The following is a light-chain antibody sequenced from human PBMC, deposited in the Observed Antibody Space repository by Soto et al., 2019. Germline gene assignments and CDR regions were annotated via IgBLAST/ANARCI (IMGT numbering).Light chain of an antibody. CDR3: QQYGSSGT. J-gene: IGKJ1*01. Sequence: EILSTQSPGTLSFSPRERTPLSCQAIQSVRSSYSAWYQQKPRQAPRLLIYGASNRATGIPDRLSGSGSGTDFTLTISRPEPEDFAVYYCQQYGSSGTFGQGTKVDIK. CDR2: GAS. V-gene: IGKV3-20*01. CDR1: QSVRSSY.